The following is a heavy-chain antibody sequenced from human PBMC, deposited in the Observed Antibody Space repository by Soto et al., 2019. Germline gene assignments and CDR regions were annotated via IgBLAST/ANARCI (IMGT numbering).Heavy chain of an antibody. CDR3: ARDPGDDYYDSSGFDY. Sequence: SGGSLRLSCAASGFTFSSYSMNWVRQAPGKGLEWVSSISSSSSYIYYADSVKGRFTISRDSAKNSLYLQMNSLRAEDTAVYYCARDPGDDYYDSSGFDYWGQGTLVTVSS. J-gene: IGHJ4*02. CDR1: GFTFSSYS. D-gene: IGHD3-22*01. CDR2: ISSSSSYI. V-gene: IGHV3-21*01.